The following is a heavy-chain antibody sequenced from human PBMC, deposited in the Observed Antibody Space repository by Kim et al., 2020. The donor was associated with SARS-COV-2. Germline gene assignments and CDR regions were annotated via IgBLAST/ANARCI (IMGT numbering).Heavy chain of an antibody. Sequence: DGGEENCVDSVRGRFTISRDNAEKSLYLQMDSLRAEDTAVYYCASLKYDYWGRGALVTVSS. J-gene: IGHJ4*02. D-gene: IGHD2-2*01. CDR2: DGGEE. CDR3: ASLKYDY. V-gene: IGHV3-7*01.